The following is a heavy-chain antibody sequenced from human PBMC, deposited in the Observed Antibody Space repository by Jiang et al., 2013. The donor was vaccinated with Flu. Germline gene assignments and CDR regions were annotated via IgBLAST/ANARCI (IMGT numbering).Heavy chain of an antibody. CDR2: ISAYNGNT. Sequence: ISAYNGNTNYAQKLQGRVTMTTDTSTSTAYMELRSLRSDDTAVYYCARRLIVGAKYYFDYWGQGTLVTVSS. CDR3: ARRLIVGAKYYFDY. D-gene: IGHD1-26*01. V-gene: IGHV1-18*01. J-gene: IGHJ4*02.